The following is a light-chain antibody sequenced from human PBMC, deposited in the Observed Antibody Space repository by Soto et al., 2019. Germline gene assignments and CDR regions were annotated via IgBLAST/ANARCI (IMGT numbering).Light chain of an antibody. J-gene: IGLJ2*01. V-gene: IGLV2-23*03. Sequence: QSVLTQPASVSGSPGQSITISCAGSNNDVGSYNLVSWYQQHPGKAPKLMIYEGRKRPSRVSNRFSGSKSGNTASLTISGLQAEDEADYYCCSYAGDNTFVIFGGGTKVTVL. CDR1: NNDVGSYNL. CDR2: EGR. CDR3: CSYAGDNTFVI.